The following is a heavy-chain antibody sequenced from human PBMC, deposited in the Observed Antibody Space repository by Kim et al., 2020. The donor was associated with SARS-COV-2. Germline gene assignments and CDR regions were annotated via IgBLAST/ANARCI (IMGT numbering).Heavy chain of an antibody. V-gene: IGHV4-38-2*02. CDR2: TYHSGRP. CDR3: ARNLVQQGASFDY. Sequence: SETLSLSCTVSGYSINRGFFWGWIRQSPGRGLEWIAMTYHSGRPSYRPSLQSRVTMSVDTSENVLSLNLMSVTAADTAVYYCARNLVQQGASFDYWGQGIQVTVAS. CDR1: GYSINRGFF. J-gene: IGHJ4*02. D-gene: IGHD3-16*01.